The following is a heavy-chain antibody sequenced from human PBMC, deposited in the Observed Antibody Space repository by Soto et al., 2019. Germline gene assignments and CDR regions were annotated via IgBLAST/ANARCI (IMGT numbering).Heavy chain of an antibody. Sequence: QLQLQESGPGLVKPSETLSLTCTVSGGSISSSSYYWGWIRQPPGKGLEWIGSIYYSGSTYYNPSLKSRVTISVDTSKNQFSLKLSSVTAADTAVYYCARHVPFRYCSGGSCYPYYFDYWGQGTLVTVSS. J-gene: IGHJ4*02. CDR2: IYYSGST. CDR3: ARHVPFRYCSGGSCYPYYFDY. D-gene: IGHD2-15*01. CDR1: GGSISSSSYY. V-gene: IGHV4-39*01.